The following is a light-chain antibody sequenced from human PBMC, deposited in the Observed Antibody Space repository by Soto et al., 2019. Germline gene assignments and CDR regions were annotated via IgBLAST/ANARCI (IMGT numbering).Light chain of an antibody. CDR1: QSVSSN. V-gene: IGKV3-15*01. CDR2: GAS. J-gene: IGKJ1*01. CDR3: RQYNNWPRWT. Sequence: EIVMTQSPATLSVPPGERATLSCRASQSVSSNLAWYQQKPGQAPRLLIYGASTRATGIPARFSGSGSGTEFTLTISSLQSEDFAVYYCRQYNNWPRWTFGQGTKVDIK.